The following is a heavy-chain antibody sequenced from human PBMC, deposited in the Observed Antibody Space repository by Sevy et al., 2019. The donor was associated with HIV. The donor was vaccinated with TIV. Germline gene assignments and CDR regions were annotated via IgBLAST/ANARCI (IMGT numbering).Heavy chain of an antibody. D-gene: IGHD3-22*01. V-gene: IGHV1-24*01. CDR2: YDPEDGET. J-gene: IGHJ3*02. CDR1: GYSVSDLS. CDR3: ATSPDYYDSSHDAFDI. Sequence: ASVNVSCKVSGYSVSDLSIHWVRQAPGKGLEWMGGYDPEDGETIYAQKFQGRVTMTEDTSTDTAYMELSSLRSEDTAVYYCATSPDYYDSSHDAFDIWGQGTMVTVSS.